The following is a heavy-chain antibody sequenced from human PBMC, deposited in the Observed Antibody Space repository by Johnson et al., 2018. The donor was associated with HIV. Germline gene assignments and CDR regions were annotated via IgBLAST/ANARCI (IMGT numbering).Heavy chain of an antibody. Sequence: VQLVESGGGLVQPGRSLRLSCAASGFTFSDAWMNWVRQAPGKGLEWVSGINWNGGSTGYADSVKGRFTISRDNAKNSLYLQMNSLRAEDTALYYCARVDYDSSGYYLYAFDIWGQG. J-gene: IGHJ3*02. CDR3: ARVDYDSSGYYLYAFDI. CDR2: INWNGGST. CDR1: GFTFSDAW. V-gene: IGHV3-20*04. D-gene: IGHD3-22*01.